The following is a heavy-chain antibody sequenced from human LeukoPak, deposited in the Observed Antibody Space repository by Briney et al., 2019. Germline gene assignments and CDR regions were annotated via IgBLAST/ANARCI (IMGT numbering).Heavy chain of an antibody. Sequence: PSETLSLTCAVYGGSFSGYCWSWIRQPPGKGLEWIGEINHSGTTNYNPSLKSRVTISVDTSKNQFSLKLSSVTAADTAVSYCARSSIYYDSSGYRIWGQGTLVTVSS. CDR2: INHSGTT. CDR1: GGSFSGYC. J-gene: IGHJ4*02. D-gene: IGHD3-22*01. V-gene: IGHV4-34*01. CDR3: ARSSIYYDSSGYRI.